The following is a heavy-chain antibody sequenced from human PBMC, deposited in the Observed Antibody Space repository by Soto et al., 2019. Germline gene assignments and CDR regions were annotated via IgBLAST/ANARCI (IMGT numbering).Heavy chain of an antibody. CDR3: ARELAAAGHYYYYYYGMDV. J-gene: IGHJ6*02. CDR2: IWYDGSNK. D-gene: IGHD6-13*01. V-gene: IGHV3-33*01. Sequence: GWSLRLSCAASGFTFSSYGMHWVRQAPGKGLEWVAVIWYDGSNKYYADSVKGRFTISRDNSKNTLYLQMNSLRAEDTAVYYCARELAAAGHYYYYYYGMDVWGQGTTVTVSS. CDR1: GFTFSSYG.